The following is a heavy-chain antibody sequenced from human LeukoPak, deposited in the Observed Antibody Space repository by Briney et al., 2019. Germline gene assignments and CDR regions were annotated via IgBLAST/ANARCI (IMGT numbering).Heavy chain of an antibody. Sequence: GESLQISCKGPGPSFINYWVAWVRPLPGKGLEWIGIIYPGDSHTRYSPSFQGQVTISADMSIDTAYLQWSSLRASDTAMYYCARIAATWYGGSWGQGTLVFVSS. D-gene: IGHD2-15*01. CDR1: GPSFINYW. J-gene: IGHJ4*02. V-gene: IGHV5-51*01. CDR3: ARIAATWYGGS. CDR2: IYPGDSHT.